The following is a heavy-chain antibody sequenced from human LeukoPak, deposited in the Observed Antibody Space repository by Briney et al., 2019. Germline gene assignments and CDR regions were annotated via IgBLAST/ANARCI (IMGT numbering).Heavy chain of an antibody. CDR2: IYTSGST. V-gene: IGHV4-4*07. CDR3: ARGMVAAGTLGSWFDP. CDR1: GGSISSYY. D-gene: IGHD6-13*01. J-gene: IGHJ5*02. Sequence: SETLSLTCTVSGGSISSYYWSWIRQPAGKGLEWIGRIYTSGSTNYNPSLKSRVTMSVDTSKNQFSLKLSSVTAADTAVYYCARGMVAAGTLGSWFDPWGQGTLVTVSS.